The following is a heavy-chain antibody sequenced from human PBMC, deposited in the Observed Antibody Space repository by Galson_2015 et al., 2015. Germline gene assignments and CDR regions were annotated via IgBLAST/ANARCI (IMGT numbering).Heavy chain of an antibody. CDR1: GFTFSSYA. CDR2: ISYDGSNK. V-gene: IGHV3-30-3*01. J-gene: IGHJ3*02. D-gene: IGHD3-16*02. Sequence: SLRLSCAASGFTFSSYAMHWVRQAPGKGLEWVAVISYDGSNKYYADSVKGRFTISRDNSKNTLNLQMNSLRAEDTAVYYCARGVLRSSAFGGVITRDAFDIWGQGTMVTVSS. CDR3: ARGVLRSSAFGGVITRDAFDI.